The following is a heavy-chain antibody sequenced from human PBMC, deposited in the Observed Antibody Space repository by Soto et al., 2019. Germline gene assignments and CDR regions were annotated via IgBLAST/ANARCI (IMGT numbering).Heavy chain of an antibody. CDR3: ARAPTVSTFSRYLDL. J-gene: IGHJ2*01. D-gene: IGHD4-17*01. CDR1: GGTFTRNS. V-gene: IGHV1-69*08. CDR2: IIPVVGTT. Sequence: QVQLVQSGAEVKKPGSSVRVSCKPSGGTFTRNSISWVRQAPGQGLEWMGRIIPVVGTTDYAQKFQDRVTITADTFTNTVYMEMRSLRSEDTAVYCCARAPTVSTFSRYLDLWGRGTLVTVSS.